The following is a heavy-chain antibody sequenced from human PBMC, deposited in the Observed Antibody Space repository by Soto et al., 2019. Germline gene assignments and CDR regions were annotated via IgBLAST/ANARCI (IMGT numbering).Heavy chain of an antibody. CDR3: ARGLLYSSSWYQINYYYYYGMDV. CDR1: GYTFTSYA. CDR2: INAGNGNT. J-gene: IGHJ6*02. D-gene: IGHD6-13*01. Sequence: ASVKVSCKASGYTFTSYAMHWVRQAPGQRLEWMGWINAGNGNTKYSQKFQGRVTITRDTSASTAYMELSSLRSEDTAVYYCARGLLYSSSWYQINYYYYYGMDVWGQGTTVTVSS. V-gene: IGHV1-3*01.